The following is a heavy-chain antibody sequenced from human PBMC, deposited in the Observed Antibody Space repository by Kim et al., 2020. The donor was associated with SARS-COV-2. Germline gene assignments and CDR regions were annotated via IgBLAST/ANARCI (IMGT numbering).Heavy chain of an antibody. CDR1: GIGVSNYW. CDR3: AWPLGAAH. J-gene: IGHJ4*02. D-gene: IGHD6-13*01. Sequence: GGSLRLSCVASGIGVSNYWMSWVRQAPGKGLERVGSMSEDASESYYVDSVNGRFTISRDNTKNSLYLQMNSLRAEDTAVYSCAWPLGAAHWGQGTLVTVSS. CDR2: MSEDASES. V-gene: IGHV3-7*03.